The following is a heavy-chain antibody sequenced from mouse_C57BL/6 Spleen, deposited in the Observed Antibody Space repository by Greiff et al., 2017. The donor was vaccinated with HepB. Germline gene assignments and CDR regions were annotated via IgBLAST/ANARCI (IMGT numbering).Heavy chain of an antibody. CDR2: IWSGGST. V-gene: IGHV2-2*01. Sequence: VKVVESGPGLVQPSQSLSITCTVSGFSLTSYGVHWVRQSPGKGLEWLGVIWSGGSTDYNAAFISRLSISKDNSKSQVFFKMNSLQADDTAIYYCATHYYGSSYLYAMDYWGQGTSVTVSS. J-gene: IGHJ4*01. CDR1: GFSLTSYG. D-gene: IGHD1-1*01. CDR3: ATHYYGSSYLYAMDY.